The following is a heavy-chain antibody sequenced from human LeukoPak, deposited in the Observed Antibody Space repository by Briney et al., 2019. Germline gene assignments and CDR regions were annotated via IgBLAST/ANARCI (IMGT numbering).Heavy chain of an antibody. D-gene: IGHD4-11*01. J-gene: IGHJ4*02. CDR3: AGIMTTVPNGGY. Sequence: PSETLSLTCAVYGGSFSGYYWSWIRQPPGKGLEWIGEINHSGSTNYNPSLKSRVTISVDTSKNQFSLKLSSVTAADTAVYYCAGIMTTVPNGGYWGQGTLVTVSS. CDR1: GGSFSGYY. CDR2: INHSGST. V-gene: IGHV4-34*01.